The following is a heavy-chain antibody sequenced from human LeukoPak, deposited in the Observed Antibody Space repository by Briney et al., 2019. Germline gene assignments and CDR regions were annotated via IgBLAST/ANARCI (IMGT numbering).Heavy chain of an antibody. CDR1: GYSFTIYG. Sequence: SVKVSCKASGYSFTIYGITWVRQAPGQGLEWMGGIIPIFGTANYAQKFQGRVTITTDESTSTAYMELSSLRSEDTAVYYCARDRRKQKDAFDIWGQGTMVTVSS. CDR2: IIPIFGTA. V-gene: IGHV1-69*05. CDR3: ARDRRKQKDAFDI. J-gene: IGHJ3*02.